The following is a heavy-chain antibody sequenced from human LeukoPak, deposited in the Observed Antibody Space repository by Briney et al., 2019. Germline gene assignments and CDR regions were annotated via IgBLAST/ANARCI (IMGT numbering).Heavy chain of an antibody. CDR1: GGSISSSSYY. V-gene: IGHV4-39*01. Sequence: PETLSLTCAVSGGSISSSSYYWGWIRQPPGKGLEWIGSIYYSGSTYYNPSLKSRVTISVDTSKNQFSPKLSSVTAADTAVYYCARRRGGATANFDYWGQGTLVAVSS. J-gene: IGHJ4*02. D-gene: IGHD1-26*01. CDR2: IYYSGST. CDR3: ARRRGGATANFDY.